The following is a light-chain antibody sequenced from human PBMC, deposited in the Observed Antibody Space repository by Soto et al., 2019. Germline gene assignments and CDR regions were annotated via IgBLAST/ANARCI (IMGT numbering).Light chain of an antibody. CDR3: SSYTSSSFYV. V-gene: IGLV2-14*01. Sequence: QSVLTQPASVSGSPGQSITISCTGTSSDVGGYNYVSWYQQHPGKAPKLMIYDVSNRPSGVSNRFSGSKSGNTASLTIYGRNAEDEADYYCSSYTSSSFYVSGTGTKLTVL. CDR1: SSDVGGYNY. J-gene: IGLJ1*01. CDR2: DVS.